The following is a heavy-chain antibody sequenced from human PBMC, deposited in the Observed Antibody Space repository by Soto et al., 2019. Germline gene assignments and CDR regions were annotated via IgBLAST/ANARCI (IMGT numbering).Heavy chain of an antibody. V-gene: IGHV3-23*01. CDR2: ISGSGDST. Sequence: EVQLWESGGGLVQPGGSLRLSCAASGSTFSSYAMSWVRQAPGKGLEWVSVISGSGDSTYYADSVKGRFTISRDNSKNTLYVQMNSLRAEDTAVYYCARELGYCGGGSYYMDGAFDFWGEGTMVTVSS. CDR1: GSTFSSYA. J-gene: IGHJ3*01. D-gene: IGHD2-15*01. CDR3: ARELGYCGGGSYYMDGAFDF.